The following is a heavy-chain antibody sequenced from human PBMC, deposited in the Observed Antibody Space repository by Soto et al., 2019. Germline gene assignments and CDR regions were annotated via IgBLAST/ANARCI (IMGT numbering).Heavy chain of an antibody. Sequence: QVQLVQSGAEVKKPGSSVKVSCKASGGTFSSYAISWVRQAPGQGLEWLGGIIPLSGTANYAQKFQGRVTITADESTSTAYMELSSLRSEDTAVYYCARSQGSSTSLEIDYDYYYGMDVWGQGTTVTVSS. CDR2: IIPLSGTA. J-gene: IGHJ6*02. V-gene: IGHV1-69*01. D-gene: IGHD2-2*01. CDR1: GGTFSSYA. CDR3: ARSQGSSTSLEIDYDYYYGMDV.